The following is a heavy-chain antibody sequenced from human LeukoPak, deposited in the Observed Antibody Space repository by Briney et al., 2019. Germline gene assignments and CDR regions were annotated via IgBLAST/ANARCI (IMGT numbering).Heavy chain of an antibody. CDR1: GYTFTSYD. CDR3: ARGQGSLRNWFDP. Sequence: ASVKVSCKASGYTFTSYDINWVRQATGQGLEWMGWMNPDSGNTGYAQKFQGRVTMTRNTSISTAYMELSSLRSGDTAVYYCARGQGSLRNWFDPWGQGTLVTVSS. CDR2: MNPDSGNT. V-gene: IGHV1-8*01. J-gene: IGHJ5*02.